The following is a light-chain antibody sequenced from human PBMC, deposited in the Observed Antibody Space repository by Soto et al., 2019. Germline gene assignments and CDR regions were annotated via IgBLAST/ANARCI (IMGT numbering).Light chain of an antibody. CDR1: SSDVGGYNY. J-gene: IGLJ1*01. CDR3: SSYTSSSLDV. Sequence: QSVLTQPASVSGSPGQSITISCTGTSSDVGGYNYVSWYQQHPGKAPKLMIYDVSNRPSGVSNRFSGSKSGNTASLTISGLQAEDEAAYYCSSYTSSSLDVFGTGTKVTVL. CDR2: DVS. V-gene: IGLV2-14*03.